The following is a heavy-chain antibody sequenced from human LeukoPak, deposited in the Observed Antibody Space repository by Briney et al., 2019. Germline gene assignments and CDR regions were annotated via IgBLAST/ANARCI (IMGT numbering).Heavy chain of an antibody. CDR1: GFTFSSYS. CDR2: ISSSSSYI. V-gene: IGHV3-21*01. Sequence: GGSLRLSCAASGFTFSSYSMNWVRQAPGKGLEWVSSISSSSSYIYYADSVKGRFTISRDNAKNSLHLQMNSLRAEDTAVYYCASVPDAYDSSGYYSRYWGQGTLVTVS. J-gene: IGHJ4*02. D-gene: IGHD3-22*01. CDR3: ASVPDAYDSSGYYSRY.